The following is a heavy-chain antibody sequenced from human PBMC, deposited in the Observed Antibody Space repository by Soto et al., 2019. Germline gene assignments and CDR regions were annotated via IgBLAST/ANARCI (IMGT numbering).Heavy chain of an antibody. D-gene: IGHD6-19*01. V-gene: IGHV3-74*01. CDR2: INDDGSMT. CDR3: ARLKAGTAAFDY. CDR1: GFTFNSYW. J-gene: IGHJ4*02. Sequence: EVQLVESGGGLVQPGGSLRLSCAASGFTFNSYWMHWVRQAPGQGLVWVSRINDDGSMTNYADSVRGRFTISRDNAKSTLSRQMNSLRAEDTAVYYCARLKAGTAAFDYCGQGTLVTVS.